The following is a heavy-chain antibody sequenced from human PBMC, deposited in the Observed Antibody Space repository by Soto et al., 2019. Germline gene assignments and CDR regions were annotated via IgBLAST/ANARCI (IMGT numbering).Heavy chain of an antibody. CDR2: IHSSGST. Sequence: SGTLSLTCTVSGSSIGSGGYYWVWIRPRHGKDLEWIGYIHSSGSTYYNPSLKSRVTISVDTSKNQFYLKLSSVTAADTAVYYCARLDNYGSGSFPWGYYYYGMDVWGQGTTVT. V-gene: IGHV4-31*03. CDR1: GSSIGSGGYY. D-gene: IGHD3-10*01. J-gene: IGHJ6*02. CDR3: ARLDNYGSGSFPWGYYYYGMDV.